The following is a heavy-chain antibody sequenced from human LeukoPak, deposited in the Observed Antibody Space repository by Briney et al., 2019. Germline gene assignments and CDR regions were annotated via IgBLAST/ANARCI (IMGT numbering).Heavy chain of an antibody. CDR1: GGSFSGYY. CDR2: INHSGYT. J-gene: IGHJ6*03. D-gene: IGHD2-15*01. V-gene: IGHV4-34*01. Sequence: PSETLSLTCAVYGGSFSGYYWSWIRQPPGKGLEWIGEINHSGYTNYNPSLKSRVTISVDTSRNQFSLRLSSVTAADTAVYYCARACSGGSCEGEDYYYYYMDVWGKGTTVTVSS. CDR3: ARACSGGSCEGEDYYYYYMDV.